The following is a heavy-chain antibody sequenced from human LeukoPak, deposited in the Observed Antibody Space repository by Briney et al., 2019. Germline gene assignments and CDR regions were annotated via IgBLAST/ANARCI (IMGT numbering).Heavy chain of an antibody. V-gene: IGHV3-9*01. Sequence: GRSLRLSCAASGFTFDDYAMHWVRQAPGKGLEWVSGISWNSGSIGYADSVKGRFTISRDNAKNSLYLQMNSLRAEDTALYYCAKAPRGYNYRYYFDYWGQETLVTVSS. CDR1: GFTFDDYA. D-gene: IGHD5-24*01. CDR2: ISWNSGSI. J-gene: IGHJ4*02. CDR3: AKAPRGYNYRYYFDY.